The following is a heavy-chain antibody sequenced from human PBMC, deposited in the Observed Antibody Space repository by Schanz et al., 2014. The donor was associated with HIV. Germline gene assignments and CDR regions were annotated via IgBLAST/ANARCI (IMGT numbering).Heavy chain of an antibody. Sequence: DVQLVESGGSLVQPGGSLRLSCAASGFTFSNFAMSWVRQAPGKGLEWVSSISGSGVSTFYAGSVKGRFAISRDKSKNTLYLQMNSLRVEDTAVYYCAKMPRSVAANTNFDYWGQGTLVTVSS. J-gene: IGHJ4*02. CDR2: ISGSGVST. D-gene: IGHD6-19*01. V-gene: IGHV3-23*04. CDR1: GFTFSNFA. CDR3: AKMPRSVAANTNFDY.